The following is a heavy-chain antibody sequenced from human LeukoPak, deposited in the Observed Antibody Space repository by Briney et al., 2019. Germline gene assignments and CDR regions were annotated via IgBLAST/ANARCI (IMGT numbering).Heavy chain of an antibody. CDR3: ARTPIYYFDNSGYYN. Sequence: SETLSLTCTASGGSISSYYWSWIRQPAGKGLEWIGLIYTGGSTNYNPSLKSRVTMSIDTSKNQFSLKLSSVTAADTAVYYCARTPIYYFDNSGYYNWGQGTLVTVSS. CDR1: GGSISSYY. V-gene: IGHV4-4*07. CDR2: IYTGGST. D-gene: IGHD3-22*01. J-gene: IGHJ4*02.